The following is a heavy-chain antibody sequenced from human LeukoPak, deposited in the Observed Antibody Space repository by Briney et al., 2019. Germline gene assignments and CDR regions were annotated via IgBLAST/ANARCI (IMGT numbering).Heavy chain of an antibody. D-gene: IGHD2-8*01. CDR1: GGTFSSYA. Sequence: SVKVSCKASGGTFSSYAISWVRQAPGQGLEWMGGIIPIFGTANYAQKFQGRVAITADESTSTAYMELSSLRSEDTAVYYCASTTLGYCTNGVCYSEAAFDIWGQGTMVTVSS. V-gene: IGHV1-69*13. CDR2: IIPIFGTA. CDR3: ASTTLGYCTNGVCYSEAAFDI. J-gene: IGHJ3*02.